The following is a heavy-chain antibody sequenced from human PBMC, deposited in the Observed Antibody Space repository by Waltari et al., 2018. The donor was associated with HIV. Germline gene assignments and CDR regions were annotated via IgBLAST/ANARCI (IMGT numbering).Heavy chain of an antibody. CDR2: ISSSSSTI. J-gene: IGHJ6*02. CDR1: GFTFSSYS. V-gene: IGHV3-48*02. CDR3: ARDHESGMAYYYYYGMDV. D-gene: IGHD6-13*01. Sequence: GLVQPGGSLRLSCAASGFTFSSYSMNWVRQAPGKGLEWVSYISSSSSTIYYADSVKGRFTISRDNAKNSLYLQMNSLRDEDTAVYYCARDHESGMAYYYYYGMDVWRQGTTVTVSS.